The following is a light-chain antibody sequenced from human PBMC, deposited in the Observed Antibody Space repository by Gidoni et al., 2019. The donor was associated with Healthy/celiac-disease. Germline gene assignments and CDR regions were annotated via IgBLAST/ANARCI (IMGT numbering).Light chain of an antibody. CDR2: AGS. CDR3: KQDYSYPWT. Sequence: AILMTQSPSSVPASPGDRVTITCRPSQGISSYLGWYQHKPGKPPKLLIHAGSTLQSGVPSRFSGSGSGTDFTLTISCVQSEDFAIYYCKQDYSYPWTFGQGTKVEIK. J-gene: IGKJ1*01. CDR1: QGISSY. V-gene: IGKV1-8*01.